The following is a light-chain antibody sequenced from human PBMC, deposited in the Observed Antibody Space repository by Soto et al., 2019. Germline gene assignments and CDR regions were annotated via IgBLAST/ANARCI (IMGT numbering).Light chain of an antibody. J-gene: IGLJ1*01. CDR1: TSDVGTSNY. CDR3: CSFTSSSTYV. Sequence: QSVLTQPASVSGSPGQSINMSRGGTTSDVGTSNYVSWYQHHPGKAPRLLIYQVTDRPSGVSDRFSGSKSGTTASLTISGLQAEDEATYYCCSFTSSSTYVFGSGTKVTVL. V-gene: IGLV2-14*01. CDR2: QVT.